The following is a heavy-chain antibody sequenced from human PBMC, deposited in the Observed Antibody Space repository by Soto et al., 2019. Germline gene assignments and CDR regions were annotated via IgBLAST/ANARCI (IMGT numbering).Heavy chain of an antibody. J-gene: IGHJ4*02. CDR3: AKDARTTGTTGFDY. Sequence: GGSLRLSCAASGFTFSSYGMHWVRQAPGKGLEWVAVISYDGSNKYYADSVKGRFTISRDNSKNTLYLQMNSLRAEDTAVYYCAKDARTTGTTGFDYWGQGTLVTVSS. CDR1: GFTFSSYG. V-gene: IGHV3-30*18. CDR2: ISYDGSNK. D-gene: IGHD1-1*01.